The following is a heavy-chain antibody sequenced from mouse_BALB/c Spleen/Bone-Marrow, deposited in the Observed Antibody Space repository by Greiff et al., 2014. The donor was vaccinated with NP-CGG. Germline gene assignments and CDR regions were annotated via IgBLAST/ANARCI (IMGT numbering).Heavy chain of an antibody. CDR2: IYPGDGDT. D-gene: IGHD2-1*01. CDR1: GYAFSSYW. Sequence: QVQLQQSGAELVRPGSSVKLSCKASGYAFSSYWMNWVKQRPGQGLEWIGQIYPGDGDTNYNGKFKGKATLTADKSSSTAYMQLSSLTSEASAVYSCARRGNLAWFAYWGQGTLVTVSA. CDR3: ARRGNLAWFAY. J-gene: IGHJ3*01. V-gene: IGHV1-80*01.